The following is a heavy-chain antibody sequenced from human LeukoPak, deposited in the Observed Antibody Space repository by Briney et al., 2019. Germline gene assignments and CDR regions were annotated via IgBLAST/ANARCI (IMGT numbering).Heavy chain of an antibody. CDR3: ARVAYGSGSRLIDC. D-gene: IGHD3-10*01. CDR2: IYTSGST. J-gene: IGHJ4*02. Sequence: PSETLSLTCTVSGGSISSGSYYWSWIRQPAGKGLEWIGRIYTSGSTNYNPSLKSRVTISVDTSKNQFSLKLSSVTAADTAVYYCARVAYGSGSRLIDCWGQGTLVTISS. V-gene: IGHV4-61*02. CDR1: GGSISSGSYY.